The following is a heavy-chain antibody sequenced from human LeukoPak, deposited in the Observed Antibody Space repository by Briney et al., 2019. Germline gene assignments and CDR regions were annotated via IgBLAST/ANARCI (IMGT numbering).Heavy chain of an antibody. D-gene: IGHD2/OR15-2a*01. V-gene: IGHV3-74*01. CDR2: LDRDGTTT. CDR3: VRDTENIGYDAFEF. J-gene: IGHJ5*01. CDR1: GFTFSTYW. Sequence: GGSLRLSCVASGFTFSTYWMHWVRQAPGKGLAWVSRLDRDGTTTSYADSVYGRFTISRDNAKSTLYLQMRSLRAEDTAVYYCVRDTENIGYDAFEFWGHGTLVTVSS.